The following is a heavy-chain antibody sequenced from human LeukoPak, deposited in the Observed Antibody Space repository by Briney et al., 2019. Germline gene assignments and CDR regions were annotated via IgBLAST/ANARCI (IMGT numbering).Heavy chain of an antibody. V-gene: IGHV1-18*01. J-gene: IGHJ1*01. CDR3: AREETYYYDSSGYYYFQH. D-gene: IGHD3-22*01. CDR1: GYTFTSYG. Sequence: ASVEVSCKASGYTFTSYGISWVRQAPGQGLEWMGWISAYNGNTNYAQKLQGRVTMTTDTSTSTAYMELRSLRSDDTAVYYCAREETYYYDSSGYYYFQHWGQGTLVTVSS. CDR2: ISAYNGNT.